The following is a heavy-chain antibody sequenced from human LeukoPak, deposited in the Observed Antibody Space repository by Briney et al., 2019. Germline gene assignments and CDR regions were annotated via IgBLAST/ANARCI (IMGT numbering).Heavy chain of an antibody. D-gene: IGHD2-2*01. CDR1: GGSFSGYY. CDR2: IYTSGST. CDR3: ARMGILGYCSSTSCHDAFDI. V-gene: IGHV4-59*10. J-gene: IGHJ3*02. Sequence: SETLSLTCAVYGGSFSGYYWSWIRQPAGKGLEWIGRIYTSGSTNYNPSLKSRVTMSVDTSKNQFSLKLSSVTAADTAVYYCARMGILGYCSSTSCHDAFDIWGQGTMVTVSS.